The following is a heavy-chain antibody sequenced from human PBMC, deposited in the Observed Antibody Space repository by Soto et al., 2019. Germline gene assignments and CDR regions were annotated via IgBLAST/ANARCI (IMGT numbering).Heavy chain of an antibody. CDR3: AKENTPEYGDYVDY. J-gene: IGHJ4*02. CDR1: GFTFSSYA. CDR2: ISGSGTST. V-gene: IGHV3-23*01. Sequence: EVQLLESGGGLVQPGGSLRLSCAASGFTFSSYAMSWVRQAPGKGLKWISAISGSGTSTYYAASVKGRFTISRDNSKNTMYLQMNRLRDEDTALYFCAKENTPEYGDYVDYWGQGTLVTVSS. D-gene: IGHD4-17*01.